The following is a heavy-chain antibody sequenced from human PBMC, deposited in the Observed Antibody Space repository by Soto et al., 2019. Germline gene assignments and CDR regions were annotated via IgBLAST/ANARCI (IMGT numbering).Heavy chain of an antibody. Sequence: HPGGSLRLSCAASGFTFSSYAMSWVRQAPGKGLEWVSAISGSGGSTYYADSVKGRFTISRDNSKNTLYLQMNSLRAEDTAVYYCAKSFGSGGVAWFDPWGQGTLVTVSS. J-gene: IGHJ5*02. CDR1: GFTFSSYA. D-gene: IGHD3-3*01. CDR2: ISGSGGST. CDR3: AKSFGSGGVAWFDP. V-gene: IGHV3-23*01.